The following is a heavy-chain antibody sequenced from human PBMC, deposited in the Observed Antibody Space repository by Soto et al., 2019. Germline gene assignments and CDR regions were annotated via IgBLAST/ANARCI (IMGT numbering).Heavy chain of an antibody. J-gene: IGHJ4*02. CDR1: GYTFTSYG. CDR3: ARDRYYYDSSGYYYQKDY. V-gene: IGHV1-18*04. Sequence: GASVKVSCKASGYTFTSYGISWVRQAPGQGLEWMGWISAYNGNTNYAQKLQGRVTMPTDKSTSTAYMELSSLRSEDTAVYYCARDRYYYDSSGYYYQKDYWGQGTLVTVSS. D-gene: IGHD3-22*01. CDR2: ISAYNGNT.